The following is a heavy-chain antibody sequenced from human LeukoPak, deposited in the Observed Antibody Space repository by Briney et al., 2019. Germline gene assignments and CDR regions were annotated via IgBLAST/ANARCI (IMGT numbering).Heavy chain of an antibody. D-gene: IGHD3-22*01. CDR3: ARDKQYYDSSGYFDY. CDR2: ISSSSSYI. Sequence: GGSLRLSCAASGFTFSSYSMGWVRQAPGMGLEWVSSISSSSSYIYYADSVKGRFTISRDNAKNSLYLQMNSLRAEDTAVYYCARDKQYYDSSGYFDYWGQGTLVTVSS. J-gene: IGHJ4*02. V-gene: IGHV3-21*01. CDR1: GFTFSSYS.